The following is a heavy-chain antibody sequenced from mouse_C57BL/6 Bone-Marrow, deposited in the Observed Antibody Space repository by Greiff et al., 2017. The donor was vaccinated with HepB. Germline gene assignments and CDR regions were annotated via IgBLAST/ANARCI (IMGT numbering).Heavy chain of an antibody. CDR3: TRDPRWLLKAY. CDR1: GFTFSSYA. Sequence: EVHLVESGGGLVKPGGSLKLSCAASGFTFSSYAMSWVRQTPEKRLEWVAYISSGGDYIYYADTVKGRFTISRDNARNTLYLQMSSLKSEDTAMYYCTRDPRWLLKAYGGQGTLVTVSA. J-gene: IGHJ3*01. V-gene: IGHV5-9-1*02. CDR2: ISSGGDYI. D-gene: IGHD2-3*01.